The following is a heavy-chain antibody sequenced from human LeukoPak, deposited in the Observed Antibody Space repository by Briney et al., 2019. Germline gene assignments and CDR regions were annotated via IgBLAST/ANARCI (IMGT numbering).Heavy chain of an antibody. CDR2: ISTTSGFT. Sequence: AGSLRLSCAVSAFTCSDLYMSWIRQSPGKGLEWSSYISTTSGFTKYTDSVKGRVTISRDNAKNSLYLQMNSPRAEDTAVYYCARTLAASGRFDYWGQGTPVTVSS. D-gene: IGHD6-13*01. V-gene: IGHV3-11*06. J-gene: IGHJ4*02. CDR3: ARTLAASGRFDY. CDR1: AFTCSDLY.